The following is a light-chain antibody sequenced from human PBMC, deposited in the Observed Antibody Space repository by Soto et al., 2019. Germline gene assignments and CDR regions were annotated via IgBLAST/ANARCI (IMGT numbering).Light chain of an antibody. V-gene: IGKV1-39*01. Sequence: DIQMTQSPSSLSASVGDRVTITCRASQTIIRYLHWYQQKPGRAPNLLIYAASSLQSGVPSRLSGSGSGTEFTLTISSLQPEDFATYYYQQSYSTLFTFGPGTKVEIK. J-gene: IGKJ3*01. CDR3: QQSYSTLFT. CDR2: AAS. CDR1: QTIIRY.